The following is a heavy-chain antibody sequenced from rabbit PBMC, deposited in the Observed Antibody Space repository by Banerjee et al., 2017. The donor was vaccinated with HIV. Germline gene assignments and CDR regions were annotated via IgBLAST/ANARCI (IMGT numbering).Heavy chain of an antibody. Sequence: QEQLEESGGDLVKPEGSLTLTCTASGFSFSNKYVMCWVRQAPGKGLEWIACINTSSGNTVYATWAKGRFTISKTSWTTVTLQMTSLTAADTATYFCARNDYGDYAYYFKLWGPGTLVTVS. D-gene: IGHD2-1*01. CDR2: INTSSGNT. CDR3: ARNDYGDYAYYFKL. J-gene: IGHJ4*01. V-gene: IGHV1S45*01. CDR1: GFSFSNKYV.